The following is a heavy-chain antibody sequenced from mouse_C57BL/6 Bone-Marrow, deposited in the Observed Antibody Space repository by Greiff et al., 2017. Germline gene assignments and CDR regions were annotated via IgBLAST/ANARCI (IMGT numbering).Heavy chain of an antibody. J-gene: IGHJ2*01. CDR2: IYPTSGRT. Sequence: VQLQQPGAELVKPGASVKMSCKASGYTFTSYWITWVTPSPGQGLEWIGDIYPTSGRTNYNEKFKSKAILTVDTSSNTSYMQLSSLTSEDSAVFYCARSGPLGRSFDYWGQGTTLTVSS. CDR1: GYTFTSYW. CDR3: ARSGPLGRSFDY. V-gene: IGHV1-55*01. D-gene: IGHD4-1*01.